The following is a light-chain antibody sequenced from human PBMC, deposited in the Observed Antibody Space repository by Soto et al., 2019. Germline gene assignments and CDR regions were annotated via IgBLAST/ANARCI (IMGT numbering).Light chain of an antibody. J-gene: IGKJ1*01. CDR2: KAS. CDR1: QSISIW. CDR3: QQYNSYPRR. V-gene: IGKV1-5*03. Sequence: DIQMTQSPSTLSASVGDRVTITCRASQSISIWLAWHQQKPGKAPNLLIYKASSLESGVRSRFSGSGPVTEFTLNISSLQPDDFATYYSQQYNSYPRRFGHGTKVEIK.